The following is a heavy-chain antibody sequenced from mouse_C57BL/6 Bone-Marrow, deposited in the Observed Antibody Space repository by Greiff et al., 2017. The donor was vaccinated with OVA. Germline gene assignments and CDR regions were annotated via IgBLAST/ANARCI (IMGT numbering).Heavy chain of an antibody. J-gene: IGHJ4*01. CDR2: IYPGSGST. CDR1: GYTFTSYW. D-gene: IGHD2-12*01. V-gene: IGHV1-55*01. Sequence: VQLQQPGAVLVKPGASVKMSCKASGYTFTSYWITWVKQRPGQGLEWIGDIYPGSGSTNYNEKFKSKATLSVDTSSSTASMQLSSLTSEDSAFYYCTRYYILHGAFDYWGQGTSLTVSS. CDR3: TRYYILHGAFDY.